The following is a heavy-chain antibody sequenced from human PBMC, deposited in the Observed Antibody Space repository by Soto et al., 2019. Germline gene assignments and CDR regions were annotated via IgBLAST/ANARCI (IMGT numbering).Heavy chain of an antibody. CDR1: GFTFSNAW. CDR2: IKSKTDGGTT. CDR3: TTDHRIVGAPETFDY. V-gene: IGHV3-15*01. D-gene: IGHD1-26*01. J-gene: IGHJ4*02. Sequence: PGGSLRLSCAAAGFTFSNAWMSWVRQAPGKGLEWVGRIKSKTDGGTTDYAAPVKGRFTISRDDSKNTLYLQMNSLKTEDTAVYYCTTDHRIVGAPETFDYWGQGTLVTVSS.